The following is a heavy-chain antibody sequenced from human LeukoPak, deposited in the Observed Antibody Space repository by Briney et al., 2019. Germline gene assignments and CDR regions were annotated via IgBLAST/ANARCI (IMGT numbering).Heavy chain of an antibody. CDR3: AKPLEKYTYGGNFDY. CDR2: ISSSADST. V-gene: IGHV3-23*01. Sequence: PGGSLRLSCEASGFTFSSYAMSWVRQAPGKGLAWVSVISSSADSTYYAGSVKGRFTISRDNSKNTLYLQMNNLRAEDTAVYYCAKPLEKYTYGGNFDYWGQGILVTVSS. CDR1: GFTFSSYA. D-gene: IGHD4-23*01. J-gene: IGHJ4*02.